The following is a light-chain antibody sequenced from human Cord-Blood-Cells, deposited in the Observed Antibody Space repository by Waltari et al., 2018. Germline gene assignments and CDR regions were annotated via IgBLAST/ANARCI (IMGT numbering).Light chain of an antibody. V-gene: IGKV4-1*01. Sequence: DIVMTLSPDSLAVSLGERATINCKSRQSVLYSSNNKNYLAWYQQKPGQPPKLLIYWASTRESGVPDRFSGSGSGTDFTLTISSLQAEDVAVYYCQQYYSTPFTFGPGTKVDIK. CDR1: QSVLYSSNNKNY. CDR2: WAS. J-gene: IGKJ3*01. CDR3: QQYYSTPFT.